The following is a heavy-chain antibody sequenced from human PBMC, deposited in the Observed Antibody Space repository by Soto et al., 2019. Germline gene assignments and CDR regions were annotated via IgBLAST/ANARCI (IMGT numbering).Heavy chain of an antibody. Sequence: EVQLVESGGGLVKPGGSLRLSCAASGFTFSSYSMNWVRQAPGKGLEWVSSISSSSSYIFYADSVKGRFTISRDNAKKSLYLQMNSLRAEDTAVYYCARGYHYYDSSGYDKWDAFDIWGQGTMVTLSS. V-gene: IGHV3-21*01. CDR3: ARGYHYYDSSGYDKWDAFDI. CDR1: GFTFSSYS. J-gene: IGHJ3*02. CDR2: ISSSSSYI. D-gene: IGHD3-22*01.